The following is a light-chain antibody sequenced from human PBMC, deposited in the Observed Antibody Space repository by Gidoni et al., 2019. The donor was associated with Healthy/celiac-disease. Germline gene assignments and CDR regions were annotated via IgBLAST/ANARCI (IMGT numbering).Light chain of an antibody. CDR3: QQRSNWPPVIT. V-gene: IGKV3-11*01. CDR2: DAS. Sequence: EIVLTQSPATLSLSPGERATLSCRASQSVSSYLAWYQQKPGQAPRLLIYDASNRATGIPARFSGSGSGTDFTLTISSLEPEDFAVYYCQQRSNWPPVITFXQXTRLEIK. J-gene: IGKJ5*01. CDR1: QSVSSY.